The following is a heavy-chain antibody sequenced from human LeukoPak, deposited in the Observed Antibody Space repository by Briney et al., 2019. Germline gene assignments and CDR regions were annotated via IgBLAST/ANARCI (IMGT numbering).Heavy chain of an antibody. CDR2: INPSGGST. J-gene: IGHJ4*02. Sequence: ASVKVACKASGYTFTSYYMHWVQQAAGQGLEWMGIINPSGGSTSYAQKFQGRVTMTRDTSTSTVYMEPSSLRSEDTAVYYCARAAAAGTVWYFDYWGQGTLVTVSS. CDR1: GYTFTSYY. V-gene: IGHV1-46*01. CDR3: ARAAAAGTVWYFDY. D-gene: IGHD6-13*01.